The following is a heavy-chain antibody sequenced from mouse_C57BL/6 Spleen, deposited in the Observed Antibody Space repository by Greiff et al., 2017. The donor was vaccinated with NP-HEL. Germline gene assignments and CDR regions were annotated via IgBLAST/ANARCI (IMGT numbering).Heavy chain of an antibody. D-gene: IGHD2-4*01. CDR2: IYPGGGYT. Sequence: VQLQESGAELVRPGTSVKMSCKASGYTFTNYWIGWAKQRPGHGLEWIGDIYPGGGYTNYNEKFKGKATLTADKSSSTAYMQFSSLTSEDSAIYYCARCYDYALDYWGQGTTLTVSS. J-gene: IGHJ2*01. CDR3: ARCYDYALDY. CDR1: GYTFTNYW. V-gene: IGHV1-63*01.